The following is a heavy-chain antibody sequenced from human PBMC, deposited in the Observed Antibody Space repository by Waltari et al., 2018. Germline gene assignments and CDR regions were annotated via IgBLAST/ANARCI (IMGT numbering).Heavy chain of an antibody. CDR2: IYSGGST. CDR1: ESTFLTPW. D-gene: IGHD1-1*01. Sequence: ELQLVESGGGLVKSGESLRLTCSAPESTFLTPWVGWVRQTPGTGLEWVSVIYSGGSTYYADSVKGRFTISRDNSKNTLYLQMNSLRAEDTAVYYCARGFISRNEFDYWGQGTLVTVSS. J-gene: IGHJ4*02. CDR3: ARGFISRNEFDY. V-gene: IGHV3-53*01.